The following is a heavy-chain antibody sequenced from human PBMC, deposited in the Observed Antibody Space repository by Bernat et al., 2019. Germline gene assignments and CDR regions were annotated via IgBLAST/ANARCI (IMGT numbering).Heavy chain of an antibody. Sequence: EVQLLQSGTEGKKPGESLKISCKGSGYSFTSYWSGWVRQMPGKGLEWMGIIYPGGGPDPRYSPSFQGQVIISADRSSNTVYLQWSTLKTSDTAMYYCARHGAYSGDWHAPYFQHWGQGTLVTVSS. V-gene: IGHV5-51*01. CDR1: GYSFTSYW. CDR3: ARHGAYSGDWHAPYFQH. CDR2: IYPGGGPDP. J-gene: IGHJ1*01. D-gene: IGHD6-19*01.